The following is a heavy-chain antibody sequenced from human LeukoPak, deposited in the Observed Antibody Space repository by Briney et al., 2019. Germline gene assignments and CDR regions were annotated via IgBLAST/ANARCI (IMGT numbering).Heavy chain of an antibody. CDR3: AILGYCSSASCYATPI. J-gene: IGHJ4*02. D-gene: IGHD2-2*01. CDR1: GGSFSSYY. CDR2: ITHRGTT. V-gene: IGHV4-34*01. Sequence: PSETLSLTCAVYGGSFSSYYWTWVRQPPRKGLEWIGEITHRGTTHYNPSLKSRVTISADTQFALKLTSVTAADTAVYYRAILGYCSSASCYATPIWGQGSLVTVSS.